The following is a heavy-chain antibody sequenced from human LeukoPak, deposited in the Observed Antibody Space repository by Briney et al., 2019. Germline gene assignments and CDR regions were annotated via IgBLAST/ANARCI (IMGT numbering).Heavy chain of an antibody. J-gene: IGHJ5*01. CDR2: IHYSGNS. D-gene: IGHD2-8*01. Sequence: SETLSLTCSVSGDSISNFYWNWIRQPPGKRLEWIGNIHYSGNSNYNPSLQSRVTISLDTSRKQLFLKLTSVTAADTAVYYCALAPNSNWFDFWGQGTLVTVSS. V-gene: IGHV4-59*08. CDR1: GDSISNFY. CDR3: ALAPNSNWFDF.